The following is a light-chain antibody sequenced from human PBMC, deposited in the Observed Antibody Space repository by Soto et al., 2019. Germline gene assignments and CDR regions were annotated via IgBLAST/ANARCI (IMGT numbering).Light chain of an antibody. J-gene: IGKJ5*01. Sequence: DIVLTQYPATLSLSPGDRATLSCRASQSVSSYLAWYQQKPGQAPRLLIYDASNRATGIPARFSGSGSGTDFTLTISSLEPEDFAVYYCQQRSNWPPITFGQGTRLEIK. CDR1: QSVSSY. CDR2: DAS. V-gene: IGKV3-11*01. CDR3: QQRSNWPPIT.